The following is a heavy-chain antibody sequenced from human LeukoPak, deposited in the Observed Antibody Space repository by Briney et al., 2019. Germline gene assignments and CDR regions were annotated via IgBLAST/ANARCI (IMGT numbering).Heavy chain of an antibody. J-gene: IGHJ4*02. CDR2: IYYSGSA. D-gene: IGHD2/OR15-2a*01. Sequence: PSETLSLTCTVSGGSISSSSYYWGWLRQPPGKGLEWIGSIYYSGSAYYNPSLKSRVTISVDTSKNQFSLKLSSVTAADTAVYYCARGRRLTFYGHIPFFDYWGQGTLVTVSS. CDR3: ARGRRLTFYGHIPFFDY. V-gene: IGHV4-39*07. CDR1: GGSISSSSYY.